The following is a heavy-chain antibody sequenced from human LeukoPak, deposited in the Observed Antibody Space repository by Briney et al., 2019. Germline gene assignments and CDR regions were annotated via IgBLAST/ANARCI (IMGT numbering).Heavy chain of an antibody. Sequence: GRSLRLSCAASGFTFDDYAMHWVRQAPGKGLEWVSGISWNSGSIGYADSVKGRFTISRDNAKNSLYLQMNSLRAEDTALYYCAKAPGLRFPFYYYYGIYVWGQGTTVTVSS. D-gene: IGHD5-12*01. CDR1: GFTFDDYA. J-gene: IGHJ6*02. CDR3: AKAPGLRFPFYYYYGIYV. CDR2: ISWNSGSI. V-gene: IGHV3-9*01.